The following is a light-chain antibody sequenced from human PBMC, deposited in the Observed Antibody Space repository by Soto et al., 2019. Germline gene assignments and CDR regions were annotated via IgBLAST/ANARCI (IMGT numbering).Light chain of an antibody. V-gene: IGLV2-14*01. Sequence: QSVLAQPASVSGSPGQSITISCTGTSSDVGGYNYVSWYQQHPGKAPKLMIYEVSNRPSAVPNPFSCSKSGNRAFLTISGLQAEDEADYYSSSYTSSSTRVVFGTGTKVTVL. CDR3: SSYTSSSTRVV. J-gene: IGLJ1*01. CDR1: SSDVGGYNY. CDR2: EVS.